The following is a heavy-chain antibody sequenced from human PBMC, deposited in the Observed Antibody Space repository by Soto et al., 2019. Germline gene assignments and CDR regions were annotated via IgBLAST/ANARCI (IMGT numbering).Heavy chain of an antibody. D-gene: IGHD6-13*01. CDR1: GGSISSSSYY. Sequence: SETLSLTCTVSGGSISSSSYYWGWIRQPPGKGLEWIGSIYYSGSTYYNPSLKSRVTISVDTSKNQFSLKLSSVTAADTAVYYCARLGIAAAGTQDYYYYGMDVWGQGTTVTVS. CDR2: IYYSGST. J-gene: IGHJ6*02. CDR3: ARLGIAAAGTQDYYYYGMDV. V-gene: IGHV4-39*01.